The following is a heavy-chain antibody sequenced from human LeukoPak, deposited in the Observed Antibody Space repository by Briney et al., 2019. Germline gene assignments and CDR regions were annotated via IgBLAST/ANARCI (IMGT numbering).Heavy chain of an antibody. CDR2: IKSKTDGGTT. J-gene: IGHJ4*02. D-gene: IGHD4-17*01. CDR3: TTEYNGDYGN. CDR1: GYSLSTNM. V-gene: IGHV3-15*01. Sequence: GGSLRLSCVVSGYSLSTNMMTWVRQAPGKGMEWVGRIKSKTDGGTTDYAAPVKGRFTISRDDSKNTLYLQMKSLKTEDTAVYYCTTEYNGDYGNWGQGTLVTVSS.